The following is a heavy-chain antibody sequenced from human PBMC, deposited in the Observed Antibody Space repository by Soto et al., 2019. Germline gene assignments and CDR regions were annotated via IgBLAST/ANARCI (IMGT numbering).Heavy chain of an antibody. V-gene: IGHV5-10-1*01. J-gene: IGHJ3*02. Sequence: PXEXLKISCKGSGYXFTGYWVSWVRHMPGKGLELIGRIDPSYSYTNYSPSFQGHVTISADKSISTAYLQWSSLKDSDTAMYYCARRHIVVVPAAIDAFDIWGQGTMGTVSS. D-gene: IGHD2-2*01. CDR3: ARRHIVVVPAAIDAFDI. CDR2: IDPSYSYT. CDR1: GYXFTGYW.